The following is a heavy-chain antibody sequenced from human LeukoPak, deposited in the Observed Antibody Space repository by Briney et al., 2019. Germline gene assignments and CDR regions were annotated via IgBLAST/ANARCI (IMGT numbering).Heavy chain of an antibody. CDR3: ANSLNYDFWSGYSSFDY. CDR1: GFTFSSYA. Sequence: GGSLRLSCAASGFTFSSYAMSWVRQAPGKGLEWVSAISGSGGSTYYADSVKGRFTISRDNSKNTLYLQMNSLRAEDTAVYYCANSLNYDFWSGYSSFDYWGQGTLVTASS. D-gene: IGHD3-3*01. V-gene: IGHV3-23*01. CDR2: ISGSGGST. J-gene: IGHJ4*02.